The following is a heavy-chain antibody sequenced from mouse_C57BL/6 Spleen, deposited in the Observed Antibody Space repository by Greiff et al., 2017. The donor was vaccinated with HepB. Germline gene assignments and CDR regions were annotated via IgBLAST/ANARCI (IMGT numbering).Heavy chain of an antibody. CDR3: TTGDDYGDYYAMDY. CDR2: IDPENGDT. V-gene: IGHV14-4*01. Sequence: VQLQQSGAELVRPGASVKLSCTASGFNIKDDYMHWVKQRPEQGLEWIGWIDPENGDTEYASKFQGKATITADTSSNTAYLQLSSLTSEDTAVYYCTTGDDYGDYYAMDYWGQGTSVTVSS. CDR1: GFNIKDDY. J-gene: IGHJ4*01. D-gene: IGHD2-4*01.